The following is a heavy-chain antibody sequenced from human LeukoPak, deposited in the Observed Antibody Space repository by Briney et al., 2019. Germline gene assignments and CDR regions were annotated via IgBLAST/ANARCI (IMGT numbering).Heavy chain of an antibody. Sequence: SVKVSCKASGGTFSSYAVSWVRQAPGQGLEWMGRIIPILGIANYAQKFQGRVTITADKSTSTAYMELSSLRSEDTAVYYCASADSSSWDFDYWGQGTLVTVSS. CDR3: ASADSSSWDFDY. J-gene: IGHJ4*02. V-gene: IGHV1-69*04. CDR1: GGTFSSYA. CDR2: IIPILGIA. D-gene: IGHD6-13*01.